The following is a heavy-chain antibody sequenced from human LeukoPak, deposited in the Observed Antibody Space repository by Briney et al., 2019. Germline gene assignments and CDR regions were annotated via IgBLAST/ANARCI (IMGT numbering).Heavy chain of an antibody. CDR1: GYTFTRYD. D-gene: IGHD7-27*01. J-gene: IGHJ4*02. Sequence: GASVKVSCKASGYTFTRYDIYWVRQAPGQGLEWMGWTNPNSGNTGYPKNFKARVTMTRNTALNTAYMELSSLRSEDTAVYYCARGLRLPVSATGVLESWGQGTLVTVSS. CDR2: TNPNSGNT. V-gene: IGHV1-8*01. CDR3: ARGLRLPVSATGVLES.